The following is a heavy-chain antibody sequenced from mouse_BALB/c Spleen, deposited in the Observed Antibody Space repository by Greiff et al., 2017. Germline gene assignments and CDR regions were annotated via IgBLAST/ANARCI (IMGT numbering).Heavy chain of an antibody. Sequence: EVKLMESGPGLVKPSQSLSLTCTVTGYSITSDYAWNWIRQFPGNKLEWMGYISYSGSTSYNPSLKSRISITRDTSKNQFFLQLNSVTTEDTATYYCARVHYYGYGAMDYWGQGTSVTVSS. CDR3: ARVHYYGYGAMDY. V-gene: IGHV3-2*02. CDR2: ISYSGST. J-gene: IGHJ4*01. D-gene: IGHD1-2*01. CDR1: GYSITSDYA.